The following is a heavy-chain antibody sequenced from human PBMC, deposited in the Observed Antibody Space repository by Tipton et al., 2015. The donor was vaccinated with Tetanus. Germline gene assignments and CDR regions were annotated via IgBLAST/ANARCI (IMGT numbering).Heavy chain of an antibody. D-gene: IGHD4-17*01. CDR1: GGSISSYY. J-gene: IGHJ5*02. CDR2: IYYSGST. V-gene: IGHV4-59*01. Sequence: TLSLTCTVSGGSISSYYWSWIRQPPGKGLEWIGYIYYSGSTNYNPPLKSRVTISVDTSKNQFSLKLSSVTAADTAVYYCARGGRYDYGVQGWFDPWGQGPPVHVSP. CDR3: ARGGRYDYGVQGWFDP.